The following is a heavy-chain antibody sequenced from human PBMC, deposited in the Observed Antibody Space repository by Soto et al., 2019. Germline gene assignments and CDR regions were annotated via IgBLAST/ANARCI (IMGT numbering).Heavy chain of an antibody. D-gene: IGHD5-18*01. J-gene: IGHJ4*02. Sequence: SCKASGYTFTSYYMHWVRQAPGQGPEWMGIINPSGGSTSYAQKFQGRVTMTRDTSTSTVYMELSSLRAEDTAVYYCARDQPGYSYGYGLGYWGQGTLVTVSS. CDR3: ARDQPGYSYGYGLGY. V-gene: IGHV1-46*01. CDR2: INPSGGST. CDR1: GYTFTSYY.